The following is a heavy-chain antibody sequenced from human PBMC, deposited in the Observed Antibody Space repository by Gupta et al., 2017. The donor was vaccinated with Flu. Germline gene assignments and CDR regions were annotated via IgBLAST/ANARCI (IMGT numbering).Heavy chain of an antibody. CDR1: DGSVSSHGFS. D-gene: IGHD4-17*01. Sequence: QVQLQESGPGLVRPSETLSLTCTVSDGSVSSHGFSWSWIRQPPGKGLELIGYISYTGSTNYNASVKSRVTISIDTSRSQFSLKLSSVTTADTAVYYCARVSWYGDYLDRWGQGTLVTVSS. CDR2: ISYTGST. J-gene: IGHJ5*02. V-gene: IGHV4-61*08. CDR3: ARVSWYGDYLDR.